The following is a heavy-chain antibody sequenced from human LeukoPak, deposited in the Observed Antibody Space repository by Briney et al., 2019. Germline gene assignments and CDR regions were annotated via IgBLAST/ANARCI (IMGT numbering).Heavy chain of an antibody. D-gene: IGHD5-18*01. V-gene: IGHV3-7*01. CDR2: INPDGNKK. J-gene: IGHJ4*02. CDR3: ARDLAYSRLDY. Sequence: GGSLRLSCAVSGLTFSSSWMDWVRQAPGKGLEWVASINPDGNKKYSADSVKGRFTISGDNAENSLYLQMNSLRVEDTAFYYCARDLAYSRLDYWGQGMLVTVSS. CDR1: GLTFSSSW.